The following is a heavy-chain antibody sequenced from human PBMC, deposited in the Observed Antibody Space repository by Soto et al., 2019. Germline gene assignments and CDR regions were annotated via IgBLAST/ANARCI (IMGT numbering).Heavy chain of an antibody. D-gene: IGHD6-13*01. V-gene: IGHV3-43*01. J-gene: IGHJ4*02. CDR3: AKDSGPAAGTSFDY. Sequence: DVQLVESGGVVVQPGGSLRLSCAASGFTFDDYTMHWVRQAPGKGLEWVSLISWDGGSTYYADSVKGRFTISRDNSKNSLYLQMNSLRTEDTALYYCAKDSGPAAGTSFDYWGQGTLVTVSS. CDR2: ISWDGGST. CDR1: GFTFDDYT.